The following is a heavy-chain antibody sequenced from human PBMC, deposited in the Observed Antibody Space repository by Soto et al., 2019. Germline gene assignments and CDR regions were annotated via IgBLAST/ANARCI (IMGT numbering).Heavy chain of an antibody. CDR3: ARYSPAKKTYDSTPRWSAP. CDR2: VRDTGST. CDR1: GGSGGGGGYY. J-gene: IGHJ5*02. V-gene: IGHV4-61*08. Sequence: SETLSLRCTVAGGSGGGGGYYWTWIRQPPGQGLEWVAYVRDTGSTTYNPSLKSRVTISIDTSRNQFSLSLSSVTAADTAVYFCARYSPAKKTYDSTPRWSAPWRQGTPVPVSP. D-gene: IGHD3-22*01.